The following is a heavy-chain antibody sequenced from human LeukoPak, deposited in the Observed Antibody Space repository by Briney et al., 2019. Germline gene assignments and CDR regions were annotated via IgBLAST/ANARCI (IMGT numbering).Heavy chain of an antibody. Sequence: GGSLRLSCADSGFTFSNYNMNWVRQAPGKAMEWVSSITSSGTYTFYADSVKGRFTISRDNAKNSLYLQMDSPGPEDTAVYYCARVPYCGGDCYSPGSYYYYMDVWGKGTTVTVSS. D-gene: IGHD2-21*02. CDR3: ARVPYCGGDCYSPGSYYYYMDV. CDR1: GFTFSNYN. CDR2: ITSSGTYT. V-gene: IGHV3-21*04. J-gene: IGHJ6*03.